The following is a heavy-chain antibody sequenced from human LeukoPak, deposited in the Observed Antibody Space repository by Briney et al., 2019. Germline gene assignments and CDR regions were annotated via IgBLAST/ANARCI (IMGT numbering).Heavy chain of an antibody. D-gene: IGHD2-15*01. Sequence: GGSLRLSCAASGFTFSSYSMNWVRQAPGKGLEWVSSISSSSYIYYADSVKGRFTICRDNAKNSLYLQMNSLRAEDTAVYYCARGGYCSGGSCYSATFDDSGQRTLVTASS. V-gene: IGHV3-21*01. J-gene: IGHJ4*02. CDR1: GFTFSSYS. CDR2: ISSSSYI. CDR3: ARGGYCSGGSCYSATFDD.